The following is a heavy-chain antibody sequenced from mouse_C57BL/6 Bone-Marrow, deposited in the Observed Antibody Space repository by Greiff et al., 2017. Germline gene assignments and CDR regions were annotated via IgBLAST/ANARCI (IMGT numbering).Heavy chain of an antibody. CDR3: TSTVVDPFDY. V-gene: IGHV14-4*01. J-gene: IGHJ2*01. CDR1: GFNIKDDY. CDR2: IDPENGDT. Sequence: VQLQQSGAELVRPGASVKLSCTASGFNIKDDYMHWVKQRPEQGLEWIGWIDPENGDTEYASKFQGKATITADTSSNTAYLQLSSLTSEDTAVYYCTSTVVDPFDYWGQGTTLTVSS. D-gene: IGHD1-1*01.